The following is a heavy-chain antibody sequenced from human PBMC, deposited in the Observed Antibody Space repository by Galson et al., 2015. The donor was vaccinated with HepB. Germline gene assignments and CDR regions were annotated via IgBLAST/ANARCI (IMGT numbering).Heavy chain of an antibody. J-gene: IGHJ5*02. Sequence: SVKVSCKASGGTFSSYAISWVRQAPGQGLEWMGRIIPILGIANYAQKFQGRVTITADKSTSTAYMELSSLRSEDTAVYYCAIHYRLGYCSGGSCYSEGVLDPWGQGTLVTVSS. V-gene: IGHV1-69*04. CDR1: GGTFSSYA. D-gene: IGHD2-15*01. CDR3: AIHYRLGYCSGGSCYSEGVLDP. CDR2: IIPILGIA.